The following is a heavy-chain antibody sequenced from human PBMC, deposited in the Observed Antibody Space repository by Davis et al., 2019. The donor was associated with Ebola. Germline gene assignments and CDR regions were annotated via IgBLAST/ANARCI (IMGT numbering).Heavy chain of an antibody. CDR3: AKAPRGLPSYFEY. V-gene: IGHV3-30*18. J-gene: IGHJ4*02. CDR2: ISYDGSNK. CDR1: GFTFSSYG. D-gene: IGHD5-18*01. Sequence: GGSLRLSCAASGFTFSSYGMHWVRQAPGKGLEWVAVISYDGSNKYYADSVKGRFTISRDNSKNTLYLQMNSLRAEDTAVYYCAKAPRGLPSYFEYWGQGSLVTVSS.